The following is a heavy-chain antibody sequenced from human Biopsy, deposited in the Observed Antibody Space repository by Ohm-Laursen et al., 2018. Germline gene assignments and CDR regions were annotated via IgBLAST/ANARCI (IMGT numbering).Heavy chain of an antibody. J-gene: IGHJ4*02. Sequence: SLRLSCTASGFTFSSYAMSWVRQAPGKGLEWVSAITSSGDTTYYSDSVKGRFTISRDSSKNTLHLQMNSLRAEDTAVYYCAKDQGYYCDRSVYYYFDYWGQGTLVTVSS. CDR2: ITSSGDTT. CDR1: GFTFSSYA. D-gene: IGHD3-22*01. CDR3: AKDQGYYCDRSVYYYFDY. V-gene: IGHV3-23*01.